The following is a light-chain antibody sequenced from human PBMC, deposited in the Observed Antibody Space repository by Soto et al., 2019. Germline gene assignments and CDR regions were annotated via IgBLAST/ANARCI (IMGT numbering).Light chain of an antibody. Sequence: AIRMTQSPSSFSASTGDRVTITCRASQGISSYLAWYQQKPGKAPKLLIYAASTLQSGVPSRFSGSGSGTDFTITISCLQSEDFATYYCQQYYSYPRTFGQATKVEIK. CDR2: AAS. J-gene: IGKJ1*01. V-gene: IGKV1-8*01. CDR1: QGISSY. CDR3: QQYYSYPRT.